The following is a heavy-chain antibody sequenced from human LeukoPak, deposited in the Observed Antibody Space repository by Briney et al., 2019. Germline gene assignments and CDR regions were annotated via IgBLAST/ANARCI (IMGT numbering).Heavy chain of an antibody. Sequence: PGGSLRLSCAASGFTVSSNYMSWVRQAPGKGLEWVSVIYSGGSTYYADSVKGRFTISRDNSKNTLYLQMNSLRAEDTAVYYCARGYSGYDTRYFDYWGQGTLVTVSS. V-gene: IGHV3-66*01. J-gene: IGHJ4*02. CDR2: IYSGGST. D-gene: IGHD5-12*01. CDR1: GFTVSSNY. CDR3: ARGYSGYDTRYFDY.